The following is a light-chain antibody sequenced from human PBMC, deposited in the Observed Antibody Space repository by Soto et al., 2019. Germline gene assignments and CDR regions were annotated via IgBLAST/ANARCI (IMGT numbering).Light chain of an antibody. CDR3: SSYSASNNLGV. CDR2: EVS. V-gene: IGLV2-8*01. J-gene: IGLJ2*01. CDR1: SSDVGGYNY. Sequence: QSALTQPPSASGSPGQSVTISCIGTSSDVGGYNYVSWYQQHPGKAPKLMIYEVSKRPSGVPDRFSGSKSGNPASLTVSGLQAEAEADDYCSSYSASNNLGVVCGGTKLTVL.